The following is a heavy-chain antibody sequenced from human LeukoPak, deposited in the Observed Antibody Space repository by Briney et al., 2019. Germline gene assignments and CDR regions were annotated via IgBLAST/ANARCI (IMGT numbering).Heavy chain of an antibody. J-gene: IGHJ2*01. CDR1: GFTFSSNA. V-gene: IGHV3-23*01. CDR3: AKTGDRARDFDF. Sequence: GGSLRLSCAASGFTFSSNAMSWVRQAPGKGLEWVSAISGGGGSTYYADSVKGRFTITRDNTKTTLYLQMNSLRAEDTAVYYCAKTGDRARDFDFWGRGTLVTVSS. D-gene: IGHD7-27*01. CDR2: ISGGGGST.